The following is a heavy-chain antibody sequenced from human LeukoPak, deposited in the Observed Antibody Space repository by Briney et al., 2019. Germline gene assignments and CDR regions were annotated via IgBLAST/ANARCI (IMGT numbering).Heavy chain of an antibody. D-gene: IGHD6-13*01. Sequence: PGGSLRLSCAASGFTFSSYGMHWVRQAPGKGLEWVAFIRYDGSNKYYADSVKGRFTISRDNSKNTLYLQMNSLRAEDTAVYYCAKTVDVYSSSWYGSYYYYYMDVWGKGTTVTVSS. V-gene: IGHV3-30*02. CDR2: IRYDGSNK. J-gene: IGHJ6*03. CDR1: GFTFSSYG. CDR3: AKTVDVYSSSWYGSYYYYYMDV.